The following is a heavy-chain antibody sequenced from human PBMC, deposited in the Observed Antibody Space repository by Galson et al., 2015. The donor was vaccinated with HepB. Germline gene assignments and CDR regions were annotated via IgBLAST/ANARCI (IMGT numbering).Heavy chain of an antibody. Sequence: SETLSLTCAVYGGSFSDYYWSWIRQPPGKGLEWIGEINHSGSTNYNPSLKSRVTISVDTSKNQFSLKLSSVTAADTAVYYCAREGCSGGSCYRAPDYWGQGTLVTVSS. V-gene: IGHV4-34*01. J-gene: IGHJ4*02. CDR3: AREGCSGGSCYRAPDY. CDR2: INHSGST. CDR1: GGSFSDYY. D-gene: IGHD2-15*01.